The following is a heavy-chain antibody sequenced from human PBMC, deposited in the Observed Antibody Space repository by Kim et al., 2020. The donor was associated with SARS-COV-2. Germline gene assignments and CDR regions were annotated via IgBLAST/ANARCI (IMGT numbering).Heavy chain of an antibody. V-gene: IGHV3-30*04. CDR3: ARDPGETMVRGVIEMTYFDY. CDR1: GFTFSSYA. CDR2: ISYDGSNK. Sequence: GGSLRLSCAASGFTFSSYAMHWVRQAPGKGLEWVAVISYDGSNKYYADSVKGRFTISRDNSKNTLYLQMNSLRAEDTAVYYCARDPGETMVRGVIEMTYFDYWGQGTLVTVSS. J-gene: IGHJ4*02. D-gene: IGHD3-10*01.